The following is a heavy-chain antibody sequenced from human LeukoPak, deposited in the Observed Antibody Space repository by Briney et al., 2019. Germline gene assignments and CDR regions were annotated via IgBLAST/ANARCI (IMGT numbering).Heavy chain of an antibody. Sequence: ASXXVXCKASGYTFTSYGISWVRQAPGQGQEWMGWISAYNGNTNYAQKLQGRVTMTTDTSTSTAYKELRSLRSDDTAVYYCAREAYDFWSGYWPVDYWGQGTLVTVSS. J-gene: IGHJ4*02. V-gene: IGHV1-18*01. D-gene: IGHD3-3*01. CDR3: AREAYDFWSGYWPVDY. CDR2: ISAYNGNT. CDR1: GYTFTSYG.